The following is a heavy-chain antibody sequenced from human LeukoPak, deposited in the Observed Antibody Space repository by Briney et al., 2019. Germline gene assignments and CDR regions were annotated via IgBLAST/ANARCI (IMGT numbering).Heavy chain of an antibody. CDR1: GHTFRSYI. V-gene: IGHV1-8*01. CDR3: ARDYYFYMDV. J-gene: IGHJ6*03. Sequence: ASVKVSCKASGHTFRSYIINWVRQATGQGPEWLGWMDPDSGNTGYAQKFQGRVTMTGNTSISTAYMELSSLRSEDTAVYYCARDYYFYMDVWGKGTTVTVSS. CDR2: MDPDSGNT.